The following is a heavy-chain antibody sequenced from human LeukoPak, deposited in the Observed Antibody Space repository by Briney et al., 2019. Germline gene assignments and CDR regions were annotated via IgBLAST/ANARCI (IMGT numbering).Heavy chain of an antibody. V-gene: IGHV4-59*01. CDR3: ARGEDGYIVEY. CDR2: IYYSGST. D-gene: IGHD5-24*01. CDR1: GGSISSYY. J-gene: IGHJ4*02. Sequence: SETLSLTCTVSGGSISSYYWSWIRHPPGKGLEWIGYIYYSGSTNYNSSFKGRVTISVGTSKNQFSLKLSSVTAADTAVYYCARGEDGYIVEYWGQGTLVTVSS.